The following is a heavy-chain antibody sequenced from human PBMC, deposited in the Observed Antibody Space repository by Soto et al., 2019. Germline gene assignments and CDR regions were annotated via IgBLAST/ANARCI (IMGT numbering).Heavy chain of an antibody. CDR1: GGSFSGYY. CDR2: INHSGST. J-gene: IGHJ4*02. V-gene: IGHV4-34*01. D-gene: IGHD3-16*01. CDR3: ARDKITGLGEY. Sequence: PSETLSLTCAVYGGSFSGYYWTWIRQPPGTGLEWIGEINHSGSTNYNPSLKSRVTISVDTSKNQFSLKLTSVTAADTAVYYCARDKITGLGEYWGQGTLVTVS.